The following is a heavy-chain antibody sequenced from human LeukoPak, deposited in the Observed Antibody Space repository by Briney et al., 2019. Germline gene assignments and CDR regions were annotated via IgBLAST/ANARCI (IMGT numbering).Heavy chain of an antibody. J-gene: IGHJ4*02. V-gene: IGHV4-30-2*01. CDR2: IYHSGST. CDR1: GGSISSGGYS. Sequence: SETLSLTCAVSGGSISSGGYSWSWIRQPPGKGLEWIGYIYHSGSTYYNPSLKSRVTISVDRSKNQFSLKLSSVTAADTAVYYCARAAAGYYFDYWGQGTLVTVSS. CDR3: ARAAAGYYFDY. D-gene: IGHD6-13*01.